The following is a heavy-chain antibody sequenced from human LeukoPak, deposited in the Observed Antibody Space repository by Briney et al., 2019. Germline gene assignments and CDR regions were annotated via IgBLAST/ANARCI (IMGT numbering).Heavy chain of an antibody. CDR1: GFTFSSYA. CDR2: ISGTGTRT. J-gene: IGHJ4*02. V-gene: IGHV3-23*01. D-gene: IGHD3-10*01. Sequence: GGSLRLSCAASGFTFSSYAMSWVRQAPGKGLEWVSAISGTGTRTYYADSVKGRFTISRDNSKDTLYLQMNSLRAEDTAVYYCAKGTYYYGSGSTETFGENWGQGTLVTVSS. CDR3: AKGTYYYGSGSTETFGEN.